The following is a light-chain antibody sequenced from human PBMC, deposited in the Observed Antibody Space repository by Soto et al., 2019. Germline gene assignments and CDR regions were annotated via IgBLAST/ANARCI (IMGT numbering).Light chain of an antibody. Sequence: DIQMTQSPSSVSASVGDRVTISCRPSQSISSYLNWYQQKPGKAPKLLTYAASSLQSGVPSRFSGSGSGTDFTLTITSLQPEDFATYYCQQSYSTPCTFGQGTKLEIK. V-gene: IGKV1-39*01. J-gene: IGKJ2*02. CDR2: AAS. CDR3: QQSYSTPCT. CDR1: QSISSY.